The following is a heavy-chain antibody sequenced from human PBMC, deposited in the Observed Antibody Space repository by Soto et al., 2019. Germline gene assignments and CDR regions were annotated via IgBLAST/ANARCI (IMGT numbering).Heavy chain of an antibody. J-gene: IGHJ6*02. D-gene: IGHD3-3*01. CDR1: GYRFNSYW. V-gene: IGHV5-51*01. CDR3: ARHEEITIFGVVLVGGMDV. CDR2: IYPGDSAT. Sequence: PGESLKISCKGSGYRFNSYWIGWVRQMPGKGLEWMGIIYPGDSATRYSPSFQGQVTISADKSISTAYLQWSSLKASDTATYYCARHEEITIFGVVLVGGMDVWGQGTTVTVSS.